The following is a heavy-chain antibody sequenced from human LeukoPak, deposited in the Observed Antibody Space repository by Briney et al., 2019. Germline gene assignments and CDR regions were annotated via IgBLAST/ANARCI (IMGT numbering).Heavy chain of an antibody. CDR2: INPNSGGT. D-gene: IGHD5-12*01. V-gene: IGHV1-2*02. CDR3: ARGRALRGYSGYDSNFDY. CDR1: GYTFTGYY. J-gene: IGHJ4*02. Sequence: GASVKVSCKASGYTFTGYYMHWVRQAPGQGLEWMGWINPNSGGTNYAQKFQGRVTMTRDTSISTAYMELSRLRSDDTAVYYCARGRALRGYSGYDSNFDYWGQGTLVTVSS.